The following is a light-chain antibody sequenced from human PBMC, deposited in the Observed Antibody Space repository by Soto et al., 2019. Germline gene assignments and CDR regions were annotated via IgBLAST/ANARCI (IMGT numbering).Light chain of an antibody. CDR3: SSYVGTNSYV. V-gene: IGLV2-8*01. Sequence: QSVLTQPPSASGSPGQSVTISCTGTSSDVGGYNHVSWYQQYPGKAPKLIIYEVYKRPSGVPDRFSGSKSGNTAALTVSGLQAEDEADYYCSSYVGTNSYVFGTGTKVTVL. CDR1: SSDVGGYNH. J-gene: IGLJ1*01. CDR2: EVY.